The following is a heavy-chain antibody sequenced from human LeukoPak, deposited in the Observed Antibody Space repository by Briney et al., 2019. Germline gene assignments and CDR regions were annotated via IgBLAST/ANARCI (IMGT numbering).Heavy chain of an antibody. V-gene: IGHV4-4*07. CDR1: GGSISSYY. CDR3: ARVTRGGIDY. CDR2: IYTSGST. Sequence: SETLSLTCTVSGGSISSYYWSWIRQPAGKGLVWIGRIYTSGSTNYNPSLKSRVTMSVDTSKNQFSLKLSSVTAADTAVYYCARVTRGGIDYWGQGTLVTVSS. D-gene: IGHD3-10*01. J-gene: IGHJ4*02.